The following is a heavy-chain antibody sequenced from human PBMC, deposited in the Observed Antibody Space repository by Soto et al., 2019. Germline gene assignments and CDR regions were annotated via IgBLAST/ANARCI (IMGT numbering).Heavy chain of an antibody. Sequence: GGSLRLSCAASGFTFSNYAMNWVRQAPGRGLEWVSYISTGDSPIYYADSVKGRFTISRDNAKKSLYLQMISLRAEDTAVYYCATVCRFCSGSNSLYWGRGTLVTVSS. CDR2: ISTGDSPI. V-gene: IGHV3-48*01. D-gene: IGHD2-15*01. J-gene: IGHJ4*02. CDR3: ATVCRFCSGSNSLY. CDR1: GFTFSNYA.